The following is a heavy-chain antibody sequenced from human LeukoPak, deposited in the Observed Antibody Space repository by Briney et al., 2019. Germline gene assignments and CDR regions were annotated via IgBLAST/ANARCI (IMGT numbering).Heavy chain of an antibody. CDR2: INPYNGKT. CDR3: ARDTPQHLKRFDY. CDR1: GYTFDRFG. V-gene: IGHV1-18*01. J-gene: IGHJ4*02. Sequence: ASVKVSCKASGYTFDRFGIGWVRQAPGQGLEWLGWINPYNGKTIFGEKFQGRVTMTTDTSTSTVYMELTSLRSDDTAVYFCARDTPQHLKRFDYWGQGTLVTVSS.